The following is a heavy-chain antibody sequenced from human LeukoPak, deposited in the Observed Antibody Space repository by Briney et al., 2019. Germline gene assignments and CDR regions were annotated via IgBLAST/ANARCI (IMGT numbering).Heavy chain of an antibody. D-gene: IGHD2-21*02. V-gene: IGHV1-69*01. CDR1: GGTFSSYA. Sequence: GASVKVSCTASGGTFSSYAISWVRQAPGQGLEWMGGIIPIFGTANYAQKFQGRVTITADESTSTAYMELSSLRSEDTTVYYCARGPHGGDDRGPFDYWGQGTLVTVSS. CDR2: IIPIFGTA. CDR3: ARGPHGGDDRGPFDY. J-gene: IGHJ4*02.